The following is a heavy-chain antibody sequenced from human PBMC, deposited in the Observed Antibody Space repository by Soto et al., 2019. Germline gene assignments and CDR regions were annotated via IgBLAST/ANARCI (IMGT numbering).Heavy chain of an antibody. CDR3: ARLGVVVVVAATDDAFDI. D-gene: IGHD2-15*01. CDR2: IYYSGST. CDR1: GGSISSSSYY. V-gene: IGHV4-39*01. Sequence: SETLSLTCTVPGGSISSSSYYWGWIRQPPGKGLEWIGSIYYSGSTYYNPSLKSRVTISVDTSKNQFSLKLSSVTAADTAVYYCARLGVVVVVAATDDAFDIWGQGTMVTVSS. J-gene: IGHJ3*02.